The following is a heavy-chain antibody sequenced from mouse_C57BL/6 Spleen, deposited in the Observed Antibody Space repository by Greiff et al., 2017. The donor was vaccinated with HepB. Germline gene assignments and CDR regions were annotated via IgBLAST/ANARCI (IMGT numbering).Heavy chain of an antibody. V-gene: IGHV1-82*01. J-gene: IGHJ3*01. Sequence: QVQLKESGPELVKPGASVKISCKASGYAFSSSWMNWVKQRPGKGLEWIGRIYPGDGDTNYNGKFKGKATLTADKSSSTAYMQLSSLTSEDSAVYFCARKYGEAYWGQGTLVTVSA. CDR1: GYAFSSSW. D-gene: IGHD1-1*01. CDR3: ARKYGEAY. CDR2: IYPGDGDT.